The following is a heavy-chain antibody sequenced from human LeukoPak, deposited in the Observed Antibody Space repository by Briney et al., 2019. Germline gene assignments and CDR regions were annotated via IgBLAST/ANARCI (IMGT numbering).Heavy chain of an antibody. V-gene: IGHV3-33*01. CDR3: VRDPATRGYYYDY. Sequence: GRSLILSCAASGYTFSAYGMHWVRQAPGKGLEWVAAIRYDGSKKFYADSVEGRFTISRDDSKSTLYLQMYSLRVEDTAVYYCVRDPATRGYYYDYWGQGTLVIVSS. CDR1: GYTFSAYG. J-gene: IGHJ4*02. CDR2: IRYDGSKK. D-gene: IGHD3-3*01.